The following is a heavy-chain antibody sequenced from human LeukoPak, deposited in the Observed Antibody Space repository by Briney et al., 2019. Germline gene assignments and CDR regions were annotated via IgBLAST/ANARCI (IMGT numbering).Heavy chain of an antibody. CDR2: IYNSGTT. D-gene: IGHD6-13*01. CDR1: GASMTSGVYF. CDR3: ARAGYSSSWYGD. J-gene: IGHJ4*02. V-gene: IGHV4-39*07. Sequence: SETLSLTCTVSGASMTSGVYFWGWIRQPPGKALEWIGNIYNSGTTYYNSSVKSRVTISVDTSKNQFSLKLTSVTAADTAVYYCARAGYSSSWYGDWGQGTLVTVSS.